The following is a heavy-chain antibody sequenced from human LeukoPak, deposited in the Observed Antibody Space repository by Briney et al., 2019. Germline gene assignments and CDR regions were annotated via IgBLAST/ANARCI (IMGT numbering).Heavy chain of an antibody. CDR3: ARTTGRGVPDSSGWYSIIKAFDP. CDR1: GYTFTSYA. CDR2: INTNTGNP. J-gene: IGHJ5*02. Sequence: ASVKVSCKASGYTFTSYAMNWVRQAPGQGLEWMGWINTNTGNPTYAQGFTGRFVFSLDTSVSTAYLQISSLKAEDTAVYYCARTTGRGVPDSSGWYSIIKAFDPWGQGTLVTVSS. V-gene: IGHV7-4-1*02. D-gene: IGHD6-19*01.